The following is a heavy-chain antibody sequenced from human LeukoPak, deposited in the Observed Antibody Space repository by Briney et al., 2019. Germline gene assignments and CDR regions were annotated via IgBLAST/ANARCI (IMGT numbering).Heavy chain of an antibody. CDR2: ISGSGDST. J-gene: IGHJ1*01. V-gene: IGHV3-23*01. D-gene: IGHD5-18*01. CDR1: GFTFSSYT. CDR3: AKDRWIRIFEFQH. Sequence: SGGSLRLSCAASGFTFSSYTINWVRQAPGKGLEWVSTISGSGDSTYYADSVKGRFTISRDNSKNTLYLQMTSLRAEDTARYYCAKDRWIRIFEFQHWGQGTLVTVSS.